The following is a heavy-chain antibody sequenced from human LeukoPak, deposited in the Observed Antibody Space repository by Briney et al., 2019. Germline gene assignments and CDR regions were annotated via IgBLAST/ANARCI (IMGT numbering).Heavy chain of an antibody. CDR2: IYDSGRT. D-gene: IGHD3-10*01. CDR3: ARDLWFGESRGGFDI. J-gene: IGHJ3*02. CDR1: GFTFSSNY. Sequence: PGGSLRLSCAASGFTFSSNYMSWVRQAPGKGLEWVSVIYDSGRTYYADSVKGRFTISRDNYKNTLYLQMNSLRVEDTAVYYCARDLWFGESRGGFDIWGQGTMVTVPS. V-gene: IGHV3-53*01.